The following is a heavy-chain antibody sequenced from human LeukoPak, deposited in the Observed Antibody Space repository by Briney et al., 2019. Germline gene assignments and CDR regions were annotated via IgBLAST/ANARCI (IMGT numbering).Heavy chain of an antibody. CDR3: ARAFSGGYSCDAFDI. CDR2: ISSSSSYI. D-gene: IGHD1-26*01. CDR1: GFTFSSYS. Sequence: GGSLRLSCAASGFTFSSYSMNWVRQAPGKGLEWVSSISSSSSYIYYADSVKGRFTISRDNAKNSLYLQMNSLRAEDTAVYYCARAFSGGYSCDAFDIWGQGTMVTVSS. V-gene: IGHV3-21*01. J-gene: IGHJ3*02.